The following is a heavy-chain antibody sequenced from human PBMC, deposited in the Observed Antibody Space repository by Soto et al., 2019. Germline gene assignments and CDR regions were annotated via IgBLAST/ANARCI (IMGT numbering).Heavy chain of an antibody. CDR2: IKPDGSEK. V-gene: IGHV3-7*01. Sequence: GGSLRLSCAASGFTFSSYWMSWVRQAPGRGLEWVANIKPDGSEKYYVDSVKGRFTISRDHAKNSLYLQMNSLRAEDTAVYYCARAEYDFWSGYQRYFDYWGQGTLVTVSS. J-gene: IGHJ4*02. CDR1: GFTFSSYW. D-gene: IGHD3-3*01. CDR3: ARAEYDFWSGYQRYFDY.